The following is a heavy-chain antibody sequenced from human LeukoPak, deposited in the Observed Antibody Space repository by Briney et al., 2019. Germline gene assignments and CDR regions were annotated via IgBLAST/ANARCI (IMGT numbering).Heavy chain of an antibody. J-gene: IGHJ4*02. Sequence: PAGSLRLSCAASGLTVSSNCMSLVLQAPGKVMERVSVIYSGGSTYYADSVKGRFTISRHNSKNALYLQMNSLRAEDTAVYYCARDVAVAGLRDYWGQGTLVTVSS. CDR1: GLTVSSNC. V-gene: IGHV3-53*04. CDR2: IYSGGST. CDR3: ARDVAVAGLRDY. D-gene: IGHD6-19*01.